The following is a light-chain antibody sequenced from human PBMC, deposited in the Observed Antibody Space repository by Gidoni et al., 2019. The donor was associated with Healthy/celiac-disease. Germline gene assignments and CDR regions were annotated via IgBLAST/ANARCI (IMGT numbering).Light chain of an antibody. J-gene: IGKJ3*01. Sequence: DLVMTQSPDPLAVSLGERATINCKSRQSVLYSSNNKNYLAWYQQKPGQPPKLLIYWASTRESGVPDRFSGSGSGTDFTLTISSLQAEDVAVYYCQQYYSTPFTFGPGTKVDIK. CDR1: QSVLYSSNNKNY. V-gene: IGKV4-1*01. CDR2: WAS. CDR3: QQYYSTPFT.